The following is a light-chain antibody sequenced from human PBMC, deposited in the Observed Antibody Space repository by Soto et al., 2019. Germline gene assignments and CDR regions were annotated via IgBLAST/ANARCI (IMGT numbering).Light chain of an antibody. CDR1: SSDVGGYNY. J-gene: IGLJ2*01. Sequence: QSALTQPASVSGSPGQSITIFCTGTSSDVGGYNYVSWYQQHPGKAPKLMIYEVSNRPSGVSNRFSGSKSGNTASLTISGLQAEDEADYYCSSYTCSSTYVVFGGGTKLTVL. CDR3: SSYTCSSTYVV. CDR2: EVS. V-gene: IGLV2-14*01.